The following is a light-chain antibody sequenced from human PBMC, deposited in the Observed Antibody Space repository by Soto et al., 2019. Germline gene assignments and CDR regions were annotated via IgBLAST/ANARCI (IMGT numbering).Light chain of an antibody. CDR1: QSIDSW. CDR2: KAS. CDR3: QQYITYWT. Sequence: DIPMTQSPSTLSASVGDRVTITCRASQSIDSWLAWYQQKPGKAPKLLIYKASSLESGVPSRFSGSRSGTEFTLTISRLQPDDFATYYCQQYITYWTFGQGTQVEIK. V-gene: IGKV1-5*03. J-gene: IGKJ1*01.